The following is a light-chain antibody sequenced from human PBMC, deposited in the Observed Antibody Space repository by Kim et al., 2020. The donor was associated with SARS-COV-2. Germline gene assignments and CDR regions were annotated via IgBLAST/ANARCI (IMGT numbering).Light chain of an antibody. CDR3: QLWDSSSDHVV. J-gene: IGLJ2*01. V-gene: IGLV3-21*04. CDR1: NIGSKS. CDR2: YDS. Sequence: SSELTQPPSVSVAPGKTARITCGGNNIGSKSVHWYQQKPGQAPVLVIYYDSDRPSGIPERFSGSNSGNTATLTISRVEAGDEADYYCQLWDSSSDHVVFG.